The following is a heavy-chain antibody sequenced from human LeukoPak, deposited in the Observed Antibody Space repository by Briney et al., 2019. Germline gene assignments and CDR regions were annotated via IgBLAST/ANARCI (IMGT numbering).Heavy chain of an antibody. CDR2: IKQDGSDK. J-gene: IGHJ4*02. D-gene: IGHD5-18*01. CDR1: GFTFSNYW. V-gene: IGHV3-7*01. CDR3: ATIRGSIQLWPN. Sequence: GGSLRLSCAASGFTFSNYWMGWVRQAPGKWLEWVATIKQDGSDKYYVDSVKGRFTISRHNAKNSLFLQMNSLRAEDTAVFYCATIRGSIQLWPNWGQGTLVTVSS.